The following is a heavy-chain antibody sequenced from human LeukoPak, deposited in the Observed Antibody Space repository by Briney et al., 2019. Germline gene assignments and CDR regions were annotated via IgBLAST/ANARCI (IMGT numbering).Heavy chain of an antibody. CDR1: GFTFSSSA. Sequence: GGSLRLSCAASGFTFSSSAMSWVRKAPGKGLEWVSAISNNGGYTYYADSVQGRFTISRDNSRNTLYLQMNSLRGDDTAVYYCAKDVGKWESLHFFDYWGQGTLVTVSS. J-gene: IGHJ4*02. V-gene: IGHV3-23*01. D-gene: IGHD1-26*01. CDR2: ISNNGGYT. CDR3: AKDVGKWESLHFFDY.